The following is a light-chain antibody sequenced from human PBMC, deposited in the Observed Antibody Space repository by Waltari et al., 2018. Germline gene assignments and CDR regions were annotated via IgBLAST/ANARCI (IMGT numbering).Light chain of an antibody. CDR1: QTILYSSNNKNY. V-gene: IGKV4-1*01. Sequence: DIVMTQSPDSLTVSLGERATVNCKSSQTILYSSNNKNYLAWYQQRPGQRPKLLIYRASTRESGVPDRFSGSGSGTDFTLTISSLQAEDVAVYYCQQYYSTPLTFGGGTRVEIK. J-gene: IGKJ4*01. CDR3: QQYYSTPLT. CDR2: RAS.